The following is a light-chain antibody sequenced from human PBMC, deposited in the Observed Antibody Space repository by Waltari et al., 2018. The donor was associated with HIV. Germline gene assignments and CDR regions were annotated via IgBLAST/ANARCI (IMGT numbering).Light chain of an antibody. V-gene: IGLV2-14*01. CDR2: EVS. CDR3: SSYISTTTL. Sequence: QSAPTQPASVSGSPGPSIPISCTGTSSDLGHYKHFSWSQQSPGKAPKLMIYEVSNRPSGVSNRFSGSKSGNTASLTISGLQAEDEADYYCSSYISTTTLFGTGTKVTVL. CDR1: SSDLGHYKH. J-gene: IGLJ1*01.